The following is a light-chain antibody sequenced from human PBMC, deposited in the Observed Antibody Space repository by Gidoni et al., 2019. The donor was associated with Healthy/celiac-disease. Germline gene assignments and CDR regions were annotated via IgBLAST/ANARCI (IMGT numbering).Light chain of an antibody. V-gene: IGKV3-15*01. J-gene: IGKJ4*01. Sequence: EIVMKQSPATLSVSPGERATLSCRASQSVSSNLAWYQQTPGQAPRLLIYGASTRATGIPARFSGSGSGTEFTLTISSLQSEDFAVYYCQQYNNWPPLTFXGXTKVEIK. CDR1: QSVSSN. CDR3: QQYNNWPPLT. CDR2: GAS.